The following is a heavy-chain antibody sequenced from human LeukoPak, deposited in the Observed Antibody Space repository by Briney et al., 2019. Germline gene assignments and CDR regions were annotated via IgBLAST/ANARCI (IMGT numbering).Heavy chain of an antibody. CDR2: IHTGGRT. D-gene: IGHD4-17*01. Sequence: PGGSLRLSCAASGFTFSSYAMSWVRRAPGKGLEWVSVIHTGGRTYYVDSVKGRFTISRDDSKNTFYLHMNSLRAEDAAVYYCAVRVTKGSWSAFDIWGQGTMVTVSS. CDR1: GFTFSSYA. J-gene: IGHJ3*02. V-gene: IGHV3-66*01. CDR3: AVRVTKGSWSAFDI.